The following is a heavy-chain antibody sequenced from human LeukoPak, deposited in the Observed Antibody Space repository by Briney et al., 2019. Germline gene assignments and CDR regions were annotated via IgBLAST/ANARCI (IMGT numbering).Heavy chain of an antibody. CDR1: GYNFNNSW. Sequence: GESLKISCKGPGYNFNNSWIGWVRQMPGKGLEWMGLIYPGDSDTRYSPSFQGQVTISVDRSKTTAYVQWSSLKASDTAIYYCARRWVTEDAYDVWGQGTMVTVSS. CDR3: ARRWVTEDAYDV. D-gene: IGHD1-26*01. CDR2: IYPGDSDT. V-gene: IGHV5-51*01. J-gene: IGHJ3*01.